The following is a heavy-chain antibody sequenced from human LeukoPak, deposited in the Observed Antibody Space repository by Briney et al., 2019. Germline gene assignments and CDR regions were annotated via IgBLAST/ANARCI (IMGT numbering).Heavy chain of an antibody. CDR3: ATGMYGDYFFDY. V-gene: IGHV4-34*01. Sequence: SETLSLTCAVYGGSFSGYYWSWIRQPPGEGLEWIGEINHSGSTNYNPSLKSRVTISVDTSKNQFSLKLSSVTAADTAVYYCATGMYGDYFFDYWGQGTLVTVSS. CDR1: GGSFSGYY. J-gene: IGHJ4*02. CDR2: INHSGST. D-gene: IGHD4-17*01.